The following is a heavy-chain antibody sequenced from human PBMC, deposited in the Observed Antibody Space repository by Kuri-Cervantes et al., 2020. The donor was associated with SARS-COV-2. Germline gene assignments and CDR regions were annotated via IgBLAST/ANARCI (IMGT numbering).Heavy chain of an antibody. CDR3: TRDDFWSGYFDY. CDR2: IRSKAYGGTT. J-gene: IGHJ4*02. D-gene: IGHD3-3*01. CDR1: GFTFGDYA. V-gene: IGHV3-49*04. Sequence: GESLKISCTASGFTFGDYAMSWVRQAPGKGLEWVGFIRSKAYGGTTEYAASVKGRFTISRDDSKSIAYLQMNSLETVDTAVYYCTRDDFWSGYFDYWGQGTLVTVSS.